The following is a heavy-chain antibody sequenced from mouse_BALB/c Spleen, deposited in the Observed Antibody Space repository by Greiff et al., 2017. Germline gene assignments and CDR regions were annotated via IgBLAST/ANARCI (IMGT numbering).Heavy chain of an antibody. CDR1: GFSLTSYG. CDR2: IWGDGST. Sequence: VKVVESGPGLVAPSQSLSITCTVSGFSLTSYGVSWVRQPPGKGLEWLGVIWGDGSTNYHSALISRLSISKDNSKSQVFLKLNSLQTDDTATYYCAKSGGLYYDYDLGFAYWGQGTLVTVSA. CDR3: AKSGGLYYDYDLGFAY. D-gene: IGHD2-4*01. V-gene: IGHV2-3*01. J-gene: IGHJ3*01.